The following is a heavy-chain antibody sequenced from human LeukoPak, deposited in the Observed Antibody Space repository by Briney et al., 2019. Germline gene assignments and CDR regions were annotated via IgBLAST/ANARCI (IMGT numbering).Heavy chain of an antibody. Sequence: GASVKVSCKASGDTFSSYAISWVRQAPGQGLEWMGRINPIFGTANYAQKFQGRVTITTDESTSTAYMELSSLRSEDTAVYYCARYWVGGSSVSTSSLAFDCWGQGTLVTVSS. CDR2: INPIFGTA. V-gene: IGHV1-69*05. J-gene: IGHJ4*02. CDR1: GDTFSSYA. CDR3: ARYWVGGSSVSTSSLAFDC. D-gene: IGHD2-2*01.